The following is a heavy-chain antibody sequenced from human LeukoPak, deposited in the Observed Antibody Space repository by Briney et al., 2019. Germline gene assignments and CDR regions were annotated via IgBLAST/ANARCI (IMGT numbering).Heavy chain of an antibody. V-gene: IGHV3-7*01. Sequence: PGGSLRLSCAASGFTFSSYSMNWVRQAPGKGLEWVANIKQDGSEKYYVDSVKGRFTISRDNAKNSLYLQMNSLRAEDTAVYYCARVRGFFDYWGQGTLVTVSS. D-gene: IGHD3-10*01. CDR2: IKQDGSEK. CDR3: ARVRGFFDY. CDR1: GFTFSSYS. J-gene: IGHJ4*02.